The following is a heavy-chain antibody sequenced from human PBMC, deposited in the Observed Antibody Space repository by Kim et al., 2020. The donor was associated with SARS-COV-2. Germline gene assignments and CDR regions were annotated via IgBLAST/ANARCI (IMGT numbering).Heavy chain of an antibody. Sequence: AQKFQERVTITRDMSTSTAYMGLSSLRSEDTAVYYCAAVPYSSSSLKVDYWGQGTLVTVSS. J-gene: IGHJ4*02. D-gene: IGHD6-6*01. V-gene: IGHV1-58*01. CDR3: AAVPYSSSSLKVDY.